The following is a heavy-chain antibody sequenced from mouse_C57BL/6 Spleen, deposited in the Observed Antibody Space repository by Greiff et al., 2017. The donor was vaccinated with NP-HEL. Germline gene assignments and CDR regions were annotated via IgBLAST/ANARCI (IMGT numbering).Heavy chain of an antibody. V-gene: IGHV3-6*01. CDR3: ARGGDYFAWFAY. D-gene: IGHD1-1*01. J-gene: IGHJ3*01. CDR2: ISYDGSN. Sequence: EVKLMESGPGLVKPSQSLSLTCSVTGYSITSGYYWNWIRQFPGNKLEWMGYISYDGSNNYNPSLKNRISITRDTSKNQFFLKLNSVTTEDTATYYCARGGDYFAWFAYWGQGTLVTVSA. CDR1: GYSITSGYY.